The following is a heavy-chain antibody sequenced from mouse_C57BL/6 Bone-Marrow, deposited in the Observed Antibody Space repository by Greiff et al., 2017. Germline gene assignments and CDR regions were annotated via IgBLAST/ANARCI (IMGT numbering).Heavy chain of an antibody. D-gene: IGHD1-1*01. Sequence: VQLQQSGAELARPGASVKLSCKASGYTFTSYGISWVKQSTGQGLEWIGEIYPRSGNTYYNEKFKGKATLTADKSSSTAYLELRSLTSEDSAVYFCARWVITTVVAGGFDYWGQGTTLTVSS. CDR1: GYTFTSYG. CDR2: IYPRSGNT. CDR3: ARWVITTVVAGGFDY. J-gene: IGHJ2*01. V-gene: IGHV1-81*01.